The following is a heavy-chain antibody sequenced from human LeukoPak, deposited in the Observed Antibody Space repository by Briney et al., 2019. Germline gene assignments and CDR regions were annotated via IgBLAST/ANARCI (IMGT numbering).Heavy chain of an antibody. Sequence: ASVKVSCKASGYTFTGYYMHWVRQAPGQGLEWMGWINPNSGGTNYAQKFQGWVTMTRDTSISTAYMELSRLRSDDTAVYYCARAQTPGIAVAGDAFDIWGQGTMVTVSS. J-gene: IGHJ3*02. CDR2: INPNSGGT. CDR3: ARAQTPGIAVAGDAFDI. V-gene: IGHV1-2*04. CDR1: GYTFTGYY. D-gene: IGHD6-19*01.